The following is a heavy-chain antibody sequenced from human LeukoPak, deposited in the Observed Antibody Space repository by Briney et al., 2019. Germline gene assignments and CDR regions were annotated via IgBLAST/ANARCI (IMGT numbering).Heavy chain of an antibody. CDR1: GFTFSDYW. Sequence: PGGSLRLSCAASGFTFSDYWMHWVRQAPGKGLEWVSRINSDGSSISYADSVKGRFTISRDNSKNTLYLQMNSLRAEDTAVYYCARDLGAFDYWGQGTLVTVSS. CDR2: INSDGSSI. D-gene: IGHD7-27*01. J-gene: IGHJ4*02. CDR3: ARDLGAFDY. V-gene: IGHV3-74*01.